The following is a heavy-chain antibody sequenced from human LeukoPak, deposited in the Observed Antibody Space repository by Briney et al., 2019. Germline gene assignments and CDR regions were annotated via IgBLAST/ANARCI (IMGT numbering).Heavy chain of an antibody. CDR1: GGSFSGYY. CDR3: ARGSLYGDYLPDY. D-gene: IGHD4-17*01. J-gene: IGHJ4*02. CDR2: VNHSGRT. Sequence: PSETLSLTCAVYGGSFSGYYWSCIRQPPGKGLEWIGEVNHSGRTNYNPSLKSRVTISVDTSKNQFSVKLTSVTAADTAVYYCARGSLYGDYLPDYWGQGTLVTVSS. V-gene: IGHV4-34*01.